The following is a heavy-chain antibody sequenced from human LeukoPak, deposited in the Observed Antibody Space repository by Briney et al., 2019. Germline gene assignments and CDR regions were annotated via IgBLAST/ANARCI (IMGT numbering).Heavy chain of an antibody. V-gene: IGHV4-59*08. CDR2: IYYSGST. D-gene: IGHD1-1*01. Sequence: SETLSLTCTVSGGSISSYYWSWIRQPPGKGLEWIGYIYYSGSTNYNPSLKSRATISVDTSKNQFSLKLSSVTAADTAVYYCAKTGTPWYYFDYWGQGTLVTVSS. J-gene: IGHJ4*02. CDR3: AKTGTPWYYFDY. CDR1: GGSISSYY.